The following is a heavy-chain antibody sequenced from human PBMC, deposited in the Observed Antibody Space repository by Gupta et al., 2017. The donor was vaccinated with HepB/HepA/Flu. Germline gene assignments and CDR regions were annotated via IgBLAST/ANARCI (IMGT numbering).Heavy chain of an antibody. CDR3: AKEGGGLPTVRCMDD. V-gene: IGHV3-9*01. Sequence: EVHLVESGGTLVQPGRSLRLSCTASGFTFVDYAMHWVRQAPGKGLEWVSGISWNGDAVGYSDSVKGRFTISRDNAKNSLYLEMNSLRAEDTAIYYCAKEGGGLPTVRCMDDWGQGTPVTVSS. CDR1: GFTFVDYA. J-gene: IGHJ4*02. CDR2: ISWNGDAV. D-gene: IGHD2-15*01.